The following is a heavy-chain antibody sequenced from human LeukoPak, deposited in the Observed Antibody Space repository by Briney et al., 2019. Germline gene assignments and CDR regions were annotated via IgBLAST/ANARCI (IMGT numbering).Heavy chain of an antibody. V-gene: IGHV1-3*01. D-gene: IGHD6-19*01. CDR2: INAGNGNT. CDR1: GYTFTSYA. CDR3: AREAGYSSTFDY. Sequence: ASVKVSCKASGYTFTSYAMHWVRQAPGQRLEWMGWINAGNGNTKYSQKFQGRVIITRDTSASTAYMELSSLRSEDTAVYYCAREAGYSSTFDYWGQGTLVTVSS. J-gene: IGHJ4*02.